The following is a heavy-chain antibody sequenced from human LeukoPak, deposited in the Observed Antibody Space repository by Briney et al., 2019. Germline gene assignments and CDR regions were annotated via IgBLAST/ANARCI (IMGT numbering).Heavy chain of an antibody. J-gene: IGHJ3*02. CDR3: AKDRLWFGELHGAFDI. V-gene: IGHV3-23*01. CDR2: ISGSGGST. D-gene: IGHD3-10*01. Sequence: GGSLRLSCAASGFTFSSYAMSWVRQAPGKGLEWVSAISGSGGSTYYADSVKGRFTISRDNSKNTLYLQMNSQRAEDTAVYYCAKDRLWFGELHGAFDIWGQGTMVTVSS. CDR1: GFTFSSYA.